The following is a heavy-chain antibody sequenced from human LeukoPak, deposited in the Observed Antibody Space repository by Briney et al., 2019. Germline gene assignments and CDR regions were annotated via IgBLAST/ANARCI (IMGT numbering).Heavy chain of an antibody. CDR3: ARDKVTY. CDR1: GFTFSNYW. Sequence: GGSLRLSCAASGFTFSNYWMSWVRQAPGKGLEWVANINKDGSEKYYVDSVKGRFTISRDNAKNSLYLQVNSLRVEDTAVYYCARDKVTYWGQGTLVTVSS. V-gene: IGHV3-7*01. J-gene: IGHJ4*02. CDR2: INKDGSEK.